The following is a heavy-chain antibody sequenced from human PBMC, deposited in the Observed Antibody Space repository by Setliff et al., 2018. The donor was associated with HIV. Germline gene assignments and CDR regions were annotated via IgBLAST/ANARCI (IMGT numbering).Heavy chain of an antibody. D-gene: IGHD3-9*01. J-gene: IGHJ4*02. V-gene: IGHV1-2*02. CDR1: GYRFTDFY. CDR2: INPKSGAT. Sequence: AASVKVSCKTFGYRFTDFYVNWVRQAPGQGLEWMGWINPKSGATKNAQKFQGRVTMTRGTSISTVYMELSSLRSDDTALYFCARRAEDLAINPPSFDYYFDYWGQGTPVTVSS. CDR3: ARRAEDLAINPPSFDYYFDY.